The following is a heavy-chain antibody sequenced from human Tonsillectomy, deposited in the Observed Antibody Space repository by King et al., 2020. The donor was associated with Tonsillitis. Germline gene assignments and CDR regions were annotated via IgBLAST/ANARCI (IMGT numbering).Heavy chain of an antibody. CDR3: AKVVLSGYYFYYFDY. CDR1: GFTFDDYA. V-gene: IGHV3-9*01. CDR2: ISWNSGNI. D-gene: IGHD3-22*01. Sequence: VQLVESGGGLVQPGRSLRLSCAASGFTFDDYAMHWVRQAPGKGLEWVSGISWNSGNIGYADSVKGRFTISRDSAENSLYLQMNSLRAEDTAFYYCAKVVLSGYYFYYFDYWGQGTLVTVSS. J-gene: IGHJ4*02.